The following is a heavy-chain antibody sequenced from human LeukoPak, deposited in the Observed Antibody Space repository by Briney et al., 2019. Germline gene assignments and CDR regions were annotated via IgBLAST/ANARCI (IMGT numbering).Heavy chain of an antibody. CDR1: GYTFTGYY. Sequence: ASVKVSCKASGYTFTGYYMHWVRQAPGQGLEWMGWINPNSGGTNYAQKFQGRVTMTRDTSISTAYMELSRLRSDDTAVYYCARDSLYCSSTSCYRLLDYYYYYGMDVWGQGTTVTVSS. D-gene: IGHD2-2*01. CDR3: ARDSLYCSSTSCYRLLDYYYYYGMDV. V-gene: IGHV1-2*02. J-gene: IGHJ6*02. CDR2: INPNSGGT.